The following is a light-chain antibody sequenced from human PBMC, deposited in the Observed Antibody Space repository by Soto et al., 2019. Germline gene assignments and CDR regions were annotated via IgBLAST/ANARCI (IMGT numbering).Light chain of an antibody. CDR2: GAS. J-gene: IGKJ1*01. V-gene: IGKV3-15*01. CDR1: QSFSSN. CDR3: QQYKKWPRT. Sequence: EIVMTQSPATLSVSPGERATLSCRASQSFSSNLAWYQQKPGQAPRLPIYGASTRATGIPARFSGSGSGTEFTLTISSLQSEDFAVYYCQQYKKWPRTFGHGTK.